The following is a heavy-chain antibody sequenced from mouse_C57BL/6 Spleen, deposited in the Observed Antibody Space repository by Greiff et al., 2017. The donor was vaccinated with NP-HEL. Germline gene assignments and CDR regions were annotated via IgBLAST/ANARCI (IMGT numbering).Heavy chain of an antibody. CDR3: GRWGCYHPYYAMDY. CDR1: GYAFSSSW. Sequence: VQLQQSGPELVKPGASVKISCKASGYAFSSSWMNWVKQRPGKGLEWIGRIYPGDGDTNYNGKFKGKATLTADKSSSTAYMQLSSLTSEDSAVYLCGRWGCYHPYYAMDYWGQGTSGTVSS. V-gene: IGHV1-82*01. J-gene: IGHJ4*01. D-gene: IGHD2-12*01. CDR2: IYPGDGDT.